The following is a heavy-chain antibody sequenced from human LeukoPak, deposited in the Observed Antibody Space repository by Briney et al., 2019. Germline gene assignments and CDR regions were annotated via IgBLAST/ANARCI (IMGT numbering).Heavy chain of an antibody. D-gene: IGHD1-14*01. V-gene: IGHV3-72*01. CDR3: ARPNPHFDY. J-gene: IGHJ4*02. CDR2: IRDKANSYPT. Sequence: GGSLRLSCAASGFTFSDHYMDWVRQAPGKGLEWIGRIRDKANSYPTAYAASVRGRFTISRDDSKNSVYLQMNSLKTEDTAVYYCARPNPHFDYWGRGTLVTVSS. CDR1: GFTFSDHY.